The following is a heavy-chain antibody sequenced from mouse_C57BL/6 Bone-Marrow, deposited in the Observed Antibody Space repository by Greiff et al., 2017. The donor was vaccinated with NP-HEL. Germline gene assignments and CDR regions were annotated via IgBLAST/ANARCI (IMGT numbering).Heavy chain of an antibody. CDR1: GYTFTSYG. CDR2: IYPRSGNT. V-gene: IGHV1-81*01. J-gene: IGHJ2*01. Sequence: QVQLQQSGAELARPGASVKLSCKASGYTFTSYGISWVKQRTGQGLEWIGEIYPRSGNTYYNEKFKGKATLTADKSSSAAYMEIRRLESEDSAVYFCARERKLYYFDDWGQGTTLTVSS. D-gene: IGHD1-1*02. CDR3: ARERKLYYFDD.